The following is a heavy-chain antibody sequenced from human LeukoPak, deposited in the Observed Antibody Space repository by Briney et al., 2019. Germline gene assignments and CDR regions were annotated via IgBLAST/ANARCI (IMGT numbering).Heavy chain of an antibody. Sequence: GASVKVSCKASGYTFTGYYMHWVRQAPGQGLEWMGWINPNSGGTNYAQKFQGRVTMTGDTSISTAYMELSRLRSDDTAVYYCAGDLERSGSYYGIYGYYFDYWGQGTLVTVSS. D-gene: IGHD1-26*01. CDR1: GYTFTGYY. CDR2: INPNSGGT. V-gene: IGHV1-2*02. J-gene: IGHJ4*02. CDR3: AGDLERSGSYYGIYGYYFDY.